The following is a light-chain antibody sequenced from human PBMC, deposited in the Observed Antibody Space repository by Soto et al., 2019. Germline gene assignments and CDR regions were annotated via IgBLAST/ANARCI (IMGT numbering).Light chain of an antibody. CDR3: QQLNSYPLT. CDR1: QGISSV. V-gene: IGKV1-9*01. J-gene: IGKJ4*01. CDR2: EAS. Sequence: DIQLTQSPSFLSASVGDRVTITCRASQGISSVLAWYQQKPGKAPKLLIYEASTLQSGVPSRFRGSGSGTEFTLTISSLQPEDFATYYCQQLNSYPLTFGGGTKVEIK.